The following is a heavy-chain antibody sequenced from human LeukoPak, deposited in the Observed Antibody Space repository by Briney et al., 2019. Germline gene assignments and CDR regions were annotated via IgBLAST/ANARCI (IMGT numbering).Heavy chain of an antibody. D-gene: IGHD4/OR15-4a*01. V-gene: IGHV4-61*02. CDR2: IYTSGST. J-gene: IGHJ6*03. CDR3: ASSGGANYLHYYYMDV. CDR1: GGSISSGSYY. Sequence: PSQTLSLTCTVSGGSISSGSYYWSWIRQPAGKGLEWIGRIYTSGSTNYNPSLKSRVTISVDTSKNQFSLKLSSVTAADTAVYYCASSGGANYLHYYYMDVWGKGTTVTVSS.